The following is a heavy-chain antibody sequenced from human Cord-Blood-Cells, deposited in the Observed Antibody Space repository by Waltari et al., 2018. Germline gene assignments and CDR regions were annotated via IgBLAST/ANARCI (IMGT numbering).Heavy chain of an antibody. CDR3: AKDWHYGSGSYYDY. V-gene: IGHV3-30*18. Sequence: QVQLVASGGGVVQPGRSLRLSCAASVFTFSSYGMHWVRQAPGKGLEWVAVISYDGSNKYYADSVKGRFTISRDNSKNTLYLQMNSLRAEDTAVYYCAKDWHYGSGSYYDYWGQGTLVTVSS. D-gene: IGHD3-10*01. J-gene: IGHJ4*02. CDR2: ISYDGSNK. CDR1: VFTFSSYG.